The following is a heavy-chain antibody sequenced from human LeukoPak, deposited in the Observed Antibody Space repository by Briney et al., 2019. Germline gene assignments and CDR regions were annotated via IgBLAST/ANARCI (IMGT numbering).Heavy chain of an antibody. D-gene: IGHD2-2*01. V-gene: IGHV3-7*01. CDR1: GLTSSNYW. CDR3: ARDRSRFYY. CDR2: IKEDGNEK. Sequence: GGSLRLSCAAPGLTSSNYWMSWVRQAPGEGVGWVANIKEDGNEKHYVDSVKGRFTNSRDNATKSLNLPMNSLRAEDTAVYCCARDRSRFYYWGQGTAVTVSS. J-gene: IGHJ4*02.